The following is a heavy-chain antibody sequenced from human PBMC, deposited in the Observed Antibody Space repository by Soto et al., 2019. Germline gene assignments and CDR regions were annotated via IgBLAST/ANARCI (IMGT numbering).Heavy chain of an antibody. D-gene: IGHD3-22*01. CDR2: IYYSGST. CDR1: GYSGSSGYY. CDR3: ARPVAYYDSRGHAFDI. J-gene: IGHJ3*02. Sequence: SETLSLTCAVSGYSGSSGYYWCWIRQPPGKGLEWIGSIYYSGSTYYNPSLKSRVTISVDTSKNQFSLKLSSVTAADTAVYYCARPVAYYDSRGHAFDIWGQGTMVTVSS. V-gene: IGHV4-38-2*01.